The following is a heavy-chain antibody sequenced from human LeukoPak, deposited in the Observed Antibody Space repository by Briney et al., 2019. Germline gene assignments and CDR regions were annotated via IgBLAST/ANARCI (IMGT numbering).Heavy chain of an antibody. CDR2: INHSGST. Sequence: PETLSLTCAVYGGSFSGYYWSWIRQPPGKGLEWIGEINHSGSTNYNPSLKSRVTISVDTSKNQFSLKLSSATAADTAVYYCARGLEGGYDILTGYHYFDYWGQGTLVTVSS. CDR1: GGSFSGYY. D-gene: IGHD3-9*01. CDR3: ARGLEGGYDILTGYHYFDY. V-gene: IGHV4-34*01. J-gene: IGHJ4*02.